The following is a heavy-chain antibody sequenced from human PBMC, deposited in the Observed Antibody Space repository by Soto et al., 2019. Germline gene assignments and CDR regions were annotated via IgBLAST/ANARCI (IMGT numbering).Heavy chain of an antibody. CDR3: AHRRYSSSTYYFDY. CDR1: GFSLSTSGVG. Sequence: QITLKESGPTLVKPTQTLTLTCTFSGFSLSTSGVGVGWIRQPPGKAMEWVALLYWYDDKSYSPSLKSRLTITKATSKDQVVLTMTNMDPVDTATYYCAHRRYSSSTYYFDYWGQGTLVTVSS. CDR2: LYWYDDK. D-gene: IGHD6-13*01. J-gene: IGHJ4*02. V-gene: IGHV2-5*01.